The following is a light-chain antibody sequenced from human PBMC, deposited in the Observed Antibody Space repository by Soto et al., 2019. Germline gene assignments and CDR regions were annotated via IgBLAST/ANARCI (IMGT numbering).Light chain of an antibody. Sequence: QSVLTQPPSVSAAPGQKVTISCSGSSSNIGNNYVSWYQQLPGTAPKLLIYDNNKRPSGIPDRFSGSKSGTSATLGITGLQTGDEADYCCGTWDSSLSVGVFGGVTQLTVL. CDR2: DNN. J-gene: IGLJ7*01. CDR3: GTWDSSLSVGV. CDR1: SSNIGNNY. V-gene: IGLV1-51*01.